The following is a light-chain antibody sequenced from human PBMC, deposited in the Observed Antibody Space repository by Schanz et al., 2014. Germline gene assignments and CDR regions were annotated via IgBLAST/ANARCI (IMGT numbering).Light chain of an antibody. J-gene: IGLJ3*02. Sequence: QSVLTQPPSVSAAPGQKVTISCSGSSSNIGSNYVSWYQQLPGTAPKLLIYDNNKRPSGIPDRFSGSKSGTSATLGITELQTGDEADYYCGTWDSSLSVGTFGGGTKLTVL. CDR3: GTWDSSLSVGT. CDR2: DNN. CDR1: SSNIGSNY. V-gene: IGLV1-51*01.